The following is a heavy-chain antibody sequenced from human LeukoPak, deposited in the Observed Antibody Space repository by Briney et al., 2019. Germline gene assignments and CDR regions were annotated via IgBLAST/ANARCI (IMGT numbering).Heavy chain of an antibody. D-gene: IGHD4-17*01. Sequence: GGSLRLSCSASGFTFGDYAMNWFRQAPGKGLEWVGFIRSKAYGGTTEYAASVKGRFTISRDDSKSIAYLQMNSLKLEDTGLYYCTRDRPRYDYGDYRDTFDIWGQGTMVTVSS. J-gene: IGHJ3*02. CDR1: GFTFGDYA. V-gene: IGHV3-49*03. CDR2: IRSKAYGGTT. CDR3: TRDRPRYDYGDYRDTFDI.